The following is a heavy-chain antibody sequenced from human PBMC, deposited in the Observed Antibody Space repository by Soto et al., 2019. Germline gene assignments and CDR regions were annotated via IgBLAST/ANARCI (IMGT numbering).Heavy chain of an antibody. J-gene: IGHJ4*02. CDR3: AKDMYNWNTGDFDY. CDR2: ISGSGGTT. Sequence: PGGSLRLASAASGFTFSSYGMHWVRQAPGKGLEWVSAISGSGGTTYYADSVKGRFTISRDNSKNTLYLQMNSLRAEDTAVYYCAKDMYNWNTGDFDYWGQGTLVTVSS. V-gene: IGHV3-23*01. D-gene: IGHD1-20*01. CDR1: GFTFSSYG.